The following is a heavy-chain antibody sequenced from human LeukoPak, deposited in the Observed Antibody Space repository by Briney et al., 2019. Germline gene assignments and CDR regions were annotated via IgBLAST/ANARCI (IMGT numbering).Heavy chain of an antibody. CDR1: GFTFSSYA. J-gene: IGHJ4*02. CDR2: ISGSGGST. D-gene: IGHD6-13*01. V-gene: IGHV3-23*01. Sequence: PGGSLRLSCAASGFTFSSYAMSWVRQAPGKGLEWVSAISGSGGSTYYADSVKGRFTISRDNSKNTLYLQMNSLRAEDTAVYYCAKTGVDAYSSSLYYFDYWGQGTLVTVSS. CDR3: AKTGVDAYSSSLYYFDY.